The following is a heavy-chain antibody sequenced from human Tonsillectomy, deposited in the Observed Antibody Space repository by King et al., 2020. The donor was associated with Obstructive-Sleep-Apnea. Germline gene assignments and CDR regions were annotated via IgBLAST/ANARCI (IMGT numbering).Heavy chain of an antibody. CDR1: GFTFSSYA. Sequence: VQLVESGGGLVQPGGSLRLSCAASGFTFSSYAMSWVRQAPGKGLEWVSAISGRGGSTYYADSVKGRFTISRDNSKNTLYLQMNRLRAEDTAVYYCAKDRHPGYSYGSYFDYWGQGTLVTVSS. CDR3: AKDRHPGYSYGSYFDY. D-gene: IGHD5-18*01. J-gene: IGHJ4*02. V-gene: IGHV3-23*04. CDR2: ISGRGGST.